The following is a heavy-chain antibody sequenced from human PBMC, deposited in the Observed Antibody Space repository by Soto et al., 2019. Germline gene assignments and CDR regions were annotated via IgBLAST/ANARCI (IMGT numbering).Heavy chain of an antibody. J-gene: IGHJ4*02. V-gene: IGHV4-39*01. D-gene: IGHD3-3*01. CDR3: ARQVQRITIFGVVTYLDY. Sequence: SETLSLTCTVSGGSISSSSYYRGWIRQPPGKGLEWIGSIYYSGSTYYNPSLKSRVTISVDTSKNQFSLKLSSVTAADTAVYYCARQVQRITIFGVVTYLDYWGQGTLVTVSS. CDR1: GGSISSSSYY. CDR2: IYYSGST.